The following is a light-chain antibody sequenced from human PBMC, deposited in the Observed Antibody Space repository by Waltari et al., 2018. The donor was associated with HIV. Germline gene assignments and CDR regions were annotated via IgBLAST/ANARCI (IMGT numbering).Light chain of an antibody. V-gene: IGKV1-8*01. CDR1: QGISNS. Sequence: IRLTQSPSSFSASVGDRVTITCRASQGISNSLAWYQQKPGKAPKLLIYDTSTRQTGVPSRFSGGGSGTDFSLTISCLQSEDFATYYCQHYHSVPPTFGQGTKVEIK. CDR2: DTS. CDR3: QHYHSVPPT. J-gene: IGKJ1*01.